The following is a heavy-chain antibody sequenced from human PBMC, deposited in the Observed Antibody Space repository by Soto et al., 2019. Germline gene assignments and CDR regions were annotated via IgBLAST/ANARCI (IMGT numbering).Heavy chain of an antibody. Sequence: GESLKISCAASGFTFSSYAMSWVRQAPGKGLEWVSAISGSGGSTYYADSVKGRFTISRDNSKNTLYLQMNSLRAEDTAVYYCAKDLDHYYDSSGSVFDAFDIWGQGTMVTVSS. CDR2: ISGSGGST. CDR1: GFTFSSYA. D-gene: IGHD3-22*01. V-gene: IGHV3-23*01. CDR3: AKDLDHYYDSSGSVFDAFDI. J-gene: IGHJ3*02.